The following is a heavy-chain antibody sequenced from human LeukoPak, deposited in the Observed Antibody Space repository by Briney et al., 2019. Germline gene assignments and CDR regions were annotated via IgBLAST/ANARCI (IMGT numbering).Heavy chain of an antibody. Sequence: GGSLRLSCAASGFTFNKFAMSWVRQAPGQGLDWVLSISGSADSTYYADSVKGRFTISRDNSKNTLFLLMNIPRAEDTAVYFCARDAGKGSKDFEFDYWGQGIRVTVSS. CDR3: ARDAGKGSKDFEFDY. CDR2: ISGSADST. D-gene: IGHD1-14*01. CDR1: GFTFNKFA. J-gene: IGHJ4*02. V-gene: IGHV3-23*01.